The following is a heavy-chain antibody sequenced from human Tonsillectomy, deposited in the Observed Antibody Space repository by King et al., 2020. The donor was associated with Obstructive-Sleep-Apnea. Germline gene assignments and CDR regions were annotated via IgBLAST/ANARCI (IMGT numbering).Heavy chain of an antibody. Sequence: QLVESGGGLAQPGRSLRLSCAASGFTFDDYAMHWVRQIPGKGLEWVSTISWNSGSVGYADSVKGRFTISRDNAKNSLYLQMNSLRLEDTALYYCAKGYFHGSGSSYYFDNWGQGTQVTVSS. D-gene: IGHD3-10*01. V-gene: IGHV3-9*01. CDR3: AKGYFHGSGSSYYFDN. CDR2: ISWNSGSV. J-gene: IGHJ4*02. CDR1: GFTFDDYA.